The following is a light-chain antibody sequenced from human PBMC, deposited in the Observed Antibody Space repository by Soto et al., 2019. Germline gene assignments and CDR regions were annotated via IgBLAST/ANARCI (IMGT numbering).Light chain of an antibody. J-gene: IGLJ2*01. V-gene: IGLV1-40*01. Sequence: QSVLTQPPSVSGAPGQRVTISCTGSRSNIGAGYDIHWYQQLPGTAPKLLIYGNSNRPSGVPDRFSGSKSGTSASLAITGLQAEDEADYYCQSYDSNLSGSVFGGGTKLTVL. CDR3: QSYDSNLSGSV. CDR1: RSNIGAGYD. CDR2: GNS.